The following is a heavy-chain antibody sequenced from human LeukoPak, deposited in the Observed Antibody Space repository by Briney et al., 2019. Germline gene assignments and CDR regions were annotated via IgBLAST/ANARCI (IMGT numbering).Heavy chain of an antibody. CDR1: GGSFSGYY. V-gene: IGHV4-34*01. CDR3: ASSRGFTINWFDP. CDR2: INHSGST. Sequence: SETLSLTCAVYGGSFSGYYWSWIRRPPGKGLEWIGEINHSGSTNYNPSLKSRVTISVDTSKNQFSLKLSSVTAADTAVYYCASSRGFTINWFDPWGQGTLVTVSS. D-gene: IGHD3-9*01. J-gene: IGHJ5*02.